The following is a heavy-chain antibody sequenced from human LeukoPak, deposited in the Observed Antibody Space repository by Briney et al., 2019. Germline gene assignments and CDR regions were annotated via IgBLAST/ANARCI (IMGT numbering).Heavy chain of an antibody. D-gene: IGHD2-2*01. CDR3: AKDVLDCSSTTCYGGDYFYYYMDV. V-gene: IGHV3-30*02. J-gene: IGHJ6*03. CDR2: ILYDGSNK. Sequence: GGSLRLSCAASGFTFSNAWMSWVRQAPGKGLEWVAYILYDGSNKYYADSVKGRFTISRDNSKNTLYLQMNSLRAEDTAVYYCAKDVLDCSSTTCYGGDYFYYYMDVWGKGTTVTISS. CDR1: GFTFSNAW.